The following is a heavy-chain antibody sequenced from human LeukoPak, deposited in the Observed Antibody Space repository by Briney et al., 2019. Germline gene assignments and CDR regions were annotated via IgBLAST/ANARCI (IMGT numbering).Heavy chain of an antibody. CDR1: GGSISSSSYC. CDR3: ARGGYSYGQGYFDY. CDR2: IYYSGST. J-gene: IGHJ4*02. D-gene: IGHD5-18*01. V-gene: IGHV4-39*07. Sequence: PSETLSLTCTVSGGSISSSSYCWGWIRQPPGKGLEWIGSIYYSGSTYYNPSLKSRVTISVDTSKNQFSLKLSSVTAADTAVYYCARGGYSYGQGYFDYWGQGTLVTVSS.